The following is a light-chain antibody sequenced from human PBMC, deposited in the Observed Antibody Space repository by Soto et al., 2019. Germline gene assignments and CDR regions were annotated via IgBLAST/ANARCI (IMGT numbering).Light chain of an antibody. CDR3: QKYKSARRT. CDR1: LPISNY. J-gene: IGKJ4*01. CDR2: PAS. V-gene: IGKV1-27*01. Sequence: DIQMTQSPSSLSASVGDRVTITCRASLPISNYLAWYQQKPGKIPNLLIYPASTMQAGVPARFSGSGYGTDFTLTISSLQPDNVAAYSCQKYKSARRTVGGGTKVEIK.